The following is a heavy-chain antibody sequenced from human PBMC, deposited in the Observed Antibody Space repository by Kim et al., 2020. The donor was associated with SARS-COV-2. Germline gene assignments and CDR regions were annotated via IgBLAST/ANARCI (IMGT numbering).Heavy chain of an antibody. Sequence: GGSLRLSCAASGFTVCSNYMSWVRQAPGKGLEWVSVIYSGGSTYYADSVKGRFTISRDNSKNTLYLQMNSLRAEDTAVYYCARESPLYYDSSGYPAAFDIWGQGTMVTVSS. J-gene: IGHJ3*02. CDR2: IYSGGST. CDR1: GFTVCSNY. D-gene: IGHD3-22*01. CDR3: ARESPLYYDSSGYPAAFDI. V-gene: IGHV3-53*01.